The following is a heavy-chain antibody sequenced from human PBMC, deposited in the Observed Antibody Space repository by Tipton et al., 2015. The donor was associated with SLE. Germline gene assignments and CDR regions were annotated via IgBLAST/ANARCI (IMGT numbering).Heavy chain of an antibody. Sequence: SLRLSCAASGFTFSNYNMNWVRQAPGKGLEWVSSISSSSSYIYYADSVKGRFTISRDNAKNSLYLQMNSLRAEDTAVYYCARAPWELLFDYWGQGTLVTVSS. D-gene: IGHD1-26*01. CDR3: ARAPWELLFDY. V-gene: IGHV3-21*01. CDR2: ISSSSSYI. J-gene: IGHJ4*02. CDR1: GFTFSNYN.